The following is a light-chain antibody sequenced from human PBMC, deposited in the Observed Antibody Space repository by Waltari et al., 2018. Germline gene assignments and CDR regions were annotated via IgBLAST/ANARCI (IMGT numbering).Light chain of an antibody. CDR3: QQYNNWPTWT. J-gene: IGKJ1*01. CDR1: QSVSNN. Sequence: EIVMTQSPATLSVSPGERATLSCRASQSVSNNLAWYQQKPGQAPRLLIYGASTRATGIPARFSGSVSGTEFTLTISSLQSEDFAVYYCQQYNNWPTWTFGQGTKVEIK. CDR2: GAS. V-gene: IGKV3-15*01.